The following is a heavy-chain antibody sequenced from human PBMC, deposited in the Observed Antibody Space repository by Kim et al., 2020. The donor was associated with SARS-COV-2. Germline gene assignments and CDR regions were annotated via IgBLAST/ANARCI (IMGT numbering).Heavy chain of an antibody. J-gene: IGHJ6*02. CDR2: ISYDGSNK. D-gene: IGHD4-17*01. Sequence: GGSLRLSCAASGFTFSSYGMHWVRQAPGKGLEWVAVISYDGSNKYYADSVKGRFTISRDNSKNTLYLQMNSLRAEDTAVYYCAKDFGTTTVKSSYYGMDVWGQGTTVTVSS. CDR1: GFTFSSYG. V-gene: IGHV3-30*18. CDR3: AKDFGTTTVKSSYYGMDV.